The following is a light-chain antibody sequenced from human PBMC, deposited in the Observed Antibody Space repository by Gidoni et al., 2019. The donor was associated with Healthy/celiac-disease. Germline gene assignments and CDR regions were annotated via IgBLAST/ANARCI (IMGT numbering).Light chain of an antibody. CDR3: QQRSN. J-gene: IGKJ4*01. Sequence: EIVLTQSPATLSLSPGERATLSCRASQSVSSYLAWYQQKPGQAPRLLIYDASDRATGIPARFSGSGAGTDFTLTISSLEPEDFAFYYCQQRSNFGGXTKVEIK. CDR2: DAS. CDR1: QSVSSY. V-gene: IGKV3-11*01.